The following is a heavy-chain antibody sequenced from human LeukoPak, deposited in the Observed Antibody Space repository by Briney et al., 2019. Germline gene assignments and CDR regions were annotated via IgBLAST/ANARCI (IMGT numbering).Heavy chain of an antibody. CDR2: IYPGDSDT. CDR3: ARVRGVIATNNWFDP. J-gene: IGHJ5*02. D-gene: IGHD3-10*01. V-gene: IGHV5-51*01. CDR1: GYSFTSYW. Sequence: GESLKISCKGSGYSFTSYWIGWVRQMPGKGLEWMGIIYPGDSDTRYSPSFQGQVTISADKSISTAYLQWSSLKASGTAMYYCARVRGVIATNNWFDPWGQGTLVTVFS.